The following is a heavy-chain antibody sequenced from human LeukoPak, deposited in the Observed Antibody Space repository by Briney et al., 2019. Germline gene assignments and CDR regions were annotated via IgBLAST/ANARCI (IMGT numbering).Heavy chain of an antibody. J-gene: IGHJ4*02. V-gene: IGHV3-7*01. CDR3: AREDGYCSGGNCYSYFDS. CDR1: GFTFSHFW. Sequence: GGSLRLSCAASGFTFSHFWMSWVRQAPGKGLEWAAYIKKTGSETYYVDSVKGRFTITRDNTRNSLFLQMYSLRAEDTAVYFCAREDGYCSGGNCYSYFDSWGQGTLVTVSS. CDR2: IKKTGSET. D-gene: IGHD2-15*01.